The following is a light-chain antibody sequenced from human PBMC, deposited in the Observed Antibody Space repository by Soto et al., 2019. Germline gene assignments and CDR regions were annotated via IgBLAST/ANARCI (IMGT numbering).Light chain of an antibody. J-gene: IGKJ2*01. V-gene: IGKV4-1*01. Sequence: DIVMTQSPDSLAVSLGERATINCKSSQSVLYSSNNKNYLAWYQQKRGQPPKLHIYWASTRESGVPDRFSGSGSGTDFTITISSLQAEDEAVYYWQQCYNTPPYTFGQGTKLEIK. CDR1: QSVLYSSNNKNY. CDR3: QQCYNTPPYT. CDR2: WAS.